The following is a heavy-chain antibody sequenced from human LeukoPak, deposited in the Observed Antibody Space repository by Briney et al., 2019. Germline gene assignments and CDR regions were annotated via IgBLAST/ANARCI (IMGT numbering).Heavy chain of an antibody. D-gene: IGHD3-22*01. CDR3: ARDASSANAFDI. CDR1: GFTFSSYT. CDR2: ISGSGGST. Sequence: GGSLRLSCAASGFTFSSYTMNWVRQAPGRGLEWVSAISGSGGSTYYADSVKGRFTISRDDSKNSLYLQMNSLRAEDTAVYYCARDASSANAFDIWGQGAMVTVSS. V-gene: IGHV3-23*01. J-gene: IGHJ3*02.